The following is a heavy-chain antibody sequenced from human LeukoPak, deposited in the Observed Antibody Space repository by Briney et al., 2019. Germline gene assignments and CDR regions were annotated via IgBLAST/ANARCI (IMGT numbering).Heavy chain of an antibody. D-gene: IGHD1-1*01. CDR3: TRVGSSGSVDY. Sequence: PGGSLRLPCAASGFTFSDYYMSWIRQAPGKGLEWVSYISSRTSDTNYIDSVKGRFTISRDNAKNSLYLQMNGLRAEDTAVYYCTRVGSSGSVDYWGQGTLVTVSS. CDR2: ISSRTSDT. J-gene: IGHJ4*02. CDR1: GFTFSDYY. V-gene: IGHV3-11*06.